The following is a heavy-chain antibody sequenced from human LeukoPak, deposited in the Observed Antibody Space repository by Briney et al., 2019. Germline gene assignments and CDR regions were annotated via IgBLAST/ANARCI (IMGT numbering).Heavy chain of an antibody. CDR1: GFTFSSYA. J-gene: IGHJ6*02. V-gene: IGHV3-23*01. D-gene: IGHD3-10*01. Sequence: PGVSLRLSCAASGFTFSSYAMSWVRQAPGKGLEWVSAVTASAGNTYYADSVKGRFTISRDNSKNTLYLQVNSLRAEDTAVYYCAKGDYYGSGSFFKNGMDVWGQGTTVTVSS. CDR2: VTASAGNT. CDR3: AKGDYYGSGSFFKNGMDV.